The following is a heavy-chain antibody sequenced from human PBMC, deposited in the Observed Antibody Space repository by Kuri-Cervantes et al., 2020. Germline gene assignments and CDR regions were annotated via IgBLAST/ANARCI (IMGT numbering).Heavy chain of an antibody. CDR2: IYDNGST. CDR3: VRGPYTRGTEH. CDR1: GGSVSSGSYY. J-gene: IGHJ4*02. Sequence: SETLSLTCTVSGGSVSSGSYYWSWIRQPPGKGLEWIGYIYDNGSTKSNPSFTSRVTISVDTSKNQFSLKVRSMTAADTAVYYCVRGPYTRGTEHWGQGTLVTVSS. D-gene: IGHD3-16*01. V-gene: IGHV4-61*01.